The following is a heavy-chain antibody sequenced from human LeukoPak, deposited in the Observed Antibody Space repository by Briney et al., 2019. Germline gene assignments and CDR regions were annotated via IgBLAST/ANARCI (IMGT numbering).Heavy chain of an antibody. CDR1: AFIFSGHW. V-gene: IGHV3-74*01. J-gene: IGHJ6*02. D-gene: IGHD3-3*01. CDR3: ARGKGDDFWSGYGYYYYYYGMDV. Sequence: GGSLRLSCEGSAFIFSGHWMNWVRQTPGKGLVWVSRINSDGSSTSYADSVKGRFTISRDNAKNTLYLQMNSLRAEDTAVYYCARGKGDDFWSGYGYYYYYYGMDVWGQGTTVTVSS. CDR2: INSDGSST.